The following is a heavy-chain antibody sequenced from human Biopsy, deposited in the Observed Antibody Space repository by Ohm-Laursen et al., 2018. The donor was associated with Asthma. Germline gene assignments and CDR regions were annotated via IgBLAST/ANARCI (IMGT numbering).Heavy chain of an antibody. CDR2: ISYGGKT. CDR1: GGSMTPTSHY. D-gene: IGHD3-3*01. CDR3: ARRITIFGVVQKDHGMDA. Sequence: SDTLSLTCAVSGGSMTPTSHYWDWIRQAPGKGLEWIGYISYGGKTSYNPSLKNRVTIARDTSKNQFSLRLTSVTAADTAVYCCARRITIFGVVQKDHGMDAWGQGTTVIVSS. V-gene: IGHV4-39*01. J-gene: IGHJ6*02.